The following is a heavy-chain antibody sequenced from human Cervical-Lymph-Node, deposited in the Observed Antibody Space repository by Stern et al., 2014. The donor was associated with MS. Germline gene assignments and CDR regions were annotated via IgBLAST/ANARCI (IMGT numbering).Heavy chain of an antibody. V-gene: IGHV3-30*03. D-gene: IGHD3-10*01. CDR1: GFAFNSYG. CDR2: ISYDGSKK. Sequence: MQLVESGGGVVQPEGSLRLSCAASGFAFNSYGMHWVRQAPGKGLEWVTVISYDGSKKFYADSVKGRFTIFRDNSENALYLQMHSLRPEDTAVYYCVRGLRGSYPFDYWGQGTLVTVSS. CDR3: VRGLRGSYPFDY. J-gene: IGHJ4*02.